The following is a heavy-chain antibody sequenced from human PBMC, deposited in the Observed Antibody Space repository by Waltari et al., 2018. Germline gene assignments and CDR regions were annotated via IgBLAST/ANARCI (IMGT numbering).Heavy chain of an antibody. CDR3: ARHVYTTLDY. V-gene: IGHV4-38-2*01. CDR2: IYHSGST. J-gene: IGHJ4*02. CDR1: GYSISSGYY. Sequence: QVQLQESGPGLVKPSETLSLTCAVSGYSISSGYYWGWIRQPPGRGPAWIGNIYHSGSTNYNPSLKSRVTISVDTSKNQFSLKLSSVTAADTAVYYCARHVYTTLDYWGQGTLVTVSS. D-gene: IGHD3-16*01.